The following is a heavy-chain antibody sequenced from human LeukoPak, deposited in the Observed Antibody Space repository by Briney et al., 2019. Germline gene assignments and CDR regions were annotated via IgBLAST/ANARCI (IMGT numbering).Heavy chain of an antibody. CDR2: ISTSSSYI. J-gene: IGHJ4*02. Sequence: GGSLRLSCAASGFTFSSHSMNWVRQAPGKGLEWVSSISTSSSYIYYADSVKGRFTISRDNAKNSLYLQMNSLRAEDTAGYYCARDLSGVAGYTYGRGIDYWGQGTLVTVS. V-gene: IGHV3-21*01. CDR1: GFTFSSHS. CDR3: ARDLSGVAGYTYGRGIDY. D-gene: IGHD5-18*01.